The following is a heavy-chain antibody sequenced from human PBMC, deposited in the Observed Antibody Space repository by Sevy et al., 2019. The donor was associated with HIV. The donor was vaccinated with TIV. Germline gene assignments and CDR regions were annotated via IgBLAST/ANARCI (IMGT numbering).Heavy chain of an antibody. D-gene: IGHD2-15*01. V-gene: IGHV1-24*01. CDR3: ATNSRYFSGSTFCSAEGLFDP. CDR1: GYTLTELS. Sequence: ASVKVSCKVSGYTLTELSMHWVRQAPGKGLEWMGGFDPKDGETIYAQKFQGRVTMTEDTSTDTAYMELSSLRSEDTAVYYCATNSRYFSGSTFCSAEGLFDPWGQGTLVTVSS. CDR2: FDPKDGET. J-gene: IGHJ5*02.